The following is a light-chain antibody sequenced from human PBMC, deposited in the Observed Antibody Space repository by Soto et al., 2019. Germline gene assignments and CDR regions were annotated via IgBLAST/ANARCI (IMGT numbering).Light chain of an antibody. Sequence: QSVLTQPASVSGSPGQSITISCTGTSSDVGSYDLVSWYQQHPDKAPKLMIYEGSKRPSGVSNRFSGSKSGNTASLTISGLQAEDEADYYCCSYAGSGNVVFGGGTKVTVL. CDR2: EGS. CDR3: CSYAGSGNVV. CDR1: SSDVGSYDL. V-gene: IGLV2-23*01. J-gene: IGLJ2*01.